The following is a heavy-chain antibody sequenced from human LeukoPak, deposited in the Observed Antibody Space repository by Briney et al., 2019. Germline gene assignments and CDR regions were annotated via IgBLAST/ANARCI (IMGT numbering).Heavy chain of an antibody. CDR1: GFTFSSSW. CDR3: AKDYYDSSGYRDDAFDI. V-gene: IGHV3-7*03. Sequence: GSLRLSCEASGFTFSSSWMTWVRQAPGKGLEWVANIKEDGSEKYYVDSVKGRFTISRDNAKNSLYLQMNSLRAEDTAVYYCAKDYYDSSGYRDDAFDIWGQGTMVTVSS. D-gene: IGHD3-22*01. CDR2: IKEDGSEK. J-gene: IGHJ3*02.